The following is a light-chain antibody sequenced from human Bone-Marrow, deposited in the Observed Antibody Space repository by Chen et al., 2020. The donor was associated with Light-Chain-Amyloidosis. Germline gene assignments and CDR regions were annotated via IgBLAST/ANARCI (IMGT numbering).Light chain of an antibody. CDR2: RDT. J-gene: IGLJ2*01. Sequence: SSELTQPPSASGSPGQTGRLTCSGDDLPTKYAYWYQQKPGQAPVLVIHRDTERPSGISERFSGSSSGTTATLTISGVQAEDEADYHCQSADSSGTYEVIFGGGTKLTVL. CDR1: DLPTKY. V-gene: IGLV3-25*03. CDR3: QSADSSGTYEVI.